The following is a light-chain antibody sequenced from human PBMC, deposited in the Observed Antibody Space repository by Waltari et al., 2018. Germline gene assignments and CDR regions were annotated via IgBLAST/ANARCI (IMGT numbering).Light chain of an antibody. CDR2: WAS. V-gene: IGKV4-1*01. CDR3: QQYYSTPIT. J-gene: IGKJ5*01. Sequence: DIVMTQSPDSLAVSLGERATINCTSSRSVLYSSNNKNYLAWYQQKPGQPPKRLIYWASTRESGVPDRFSGSGSGTDFTLTISSLQAEDVAVYYCQQYYSTPITFGQGTRLEIK. CDR1: RSVLYSSNNKNY.